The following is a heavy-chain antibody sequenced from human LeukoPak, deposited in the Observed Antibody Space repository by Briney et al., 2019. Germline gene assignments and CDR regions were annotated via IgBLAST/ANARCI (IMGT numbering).Heavy chain of an antibody. D-gene: IGHD5-18*01. V-gene: IGHV4-38-2*01. CDR3: ARRGYSYVDY. J-gene: IGHJ4*02. CDR2: IYHSGST. Sequence: SETLSLTCAVSDYSISSGYYWGWIRQPPGKGLEWIGSIYHSGSTYYNPSLKSRVTISVDTSKNQFSLKLSSVTAADTAVYYCARRGYSYVDYWGQGTLVTVSS. CDR1: DYSISSGYY.